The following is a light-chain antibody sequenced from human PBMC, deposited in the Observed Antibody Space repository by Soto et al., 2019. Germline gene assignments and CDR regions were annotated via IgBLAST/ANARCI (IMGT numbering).Light chain of an antibody. CDR2: GAS. J-gene: IGKJ1*01. Sequence: VWAHYPGAMSXXPGEXATLXXGXSESIRGSHLAWYQQKPGHARRLLMYGASSRATGIPERFSASGSRTDSTLTISRQEAEDFADYYCQQYSRTLGTFGQGTKEDIK. CDR3: QQYSRTLGT. CDR1: ESIRGSH. V-gene: IGKV3-20*01.